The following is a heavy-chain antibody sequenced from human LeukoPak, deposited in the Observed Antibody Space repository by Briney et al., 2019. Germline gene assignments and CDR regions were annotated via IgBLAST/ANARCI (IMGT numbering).Heavy chain of an antibody. CDR2: INLDGSTK. J-gene: IGHJ4*02. Sequence: GGSLRLSCAASGFTLSPYWTSWVRQAPAKGLEWVAKINLDGSTKNYVGSLKGRFTISRDNAKSSLDLQMNNLRAEDTAVYYCARDTKEGTSDYWGQGTLVTVSS. D-gene: IGHD3-10*01. V-gene: IGHV3-7*01. CDR3: ARDTKEGTSDY. CDR1: GFTLSPYW.